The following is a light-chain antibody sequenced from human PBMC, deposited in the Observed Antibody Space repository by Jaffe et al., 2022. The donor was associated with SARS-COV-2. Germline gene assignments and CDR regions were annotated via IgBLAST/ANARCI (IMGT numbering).Light chain of an antibody. J-gene: IGKJ4*01. CDR2: LGS. V-gene: IGKV2-28*01. Sequence: DIVMTQSPLSLPVTPGEPASISCRSSQSLLHSNGYNYLDWYLQKPGQSPQLLIYLGSNRASGVPDRFSGSGSGTDFTLKISRVEAEDVGVYYCMQALQTSWTFGGGTKVEIK. CDR1: QSLLHSNGYNY. CDR3: MQALQTSWT.